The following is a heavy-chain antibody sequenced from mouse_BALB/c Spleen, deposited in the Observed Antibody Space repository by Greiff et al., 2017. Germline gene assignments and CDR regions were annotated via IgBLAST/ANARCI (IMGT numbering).Heavy chain of an antibody. Sequence: VQLQESGAELVRPGTSVKVSCKASGYAFTNYLIEWVKQRPGQGLEWIGVINPGSGGTNYNEKFKGKATLTADKSSSTAYMQLSSLTSDDSAVYVCARGGNYGGFAYWGQGTLVTVSA. CDR3: ARGGNYGGFAY. CDR2: INPGSGGT. D-gene: IGHD2-1*01. J-gene: IGHJ3*01. CDR1: GYAFTNYL. V-gene: IGHV1-54*01.